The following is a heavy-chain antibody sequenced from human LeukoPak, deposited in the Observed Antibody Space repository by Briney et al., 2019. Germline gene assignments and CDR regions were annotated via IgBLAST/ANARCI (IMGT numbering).Heavy chain of an antibody. CDR1: GFTFSSHG. D-gene: IGHD2-15*01. CDR3: ARQGPAAFDY. Sequence: GGSLRLSCAASGFTFSSHGMHWVRQAPGKGLVWVAHVSTDGTSTSSVDSVKGRFTISRDNAKNTLYLQMNSLRAEDTAVYYCARQGPAAFDYWGQGTLVTVSS. CDR2: VSTDGTST. V-gene: IGHV3-74*01. J-gene: IGHJ4*02.